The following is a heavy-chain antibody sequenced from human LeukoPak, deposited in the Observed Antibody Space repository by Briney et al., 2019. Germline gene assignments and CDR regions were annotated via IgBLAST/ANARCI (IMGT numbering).Heavy chain of an antibody. CDR1: GFTFSNYW. V-gene: IGHV3-7*01. Sequence: GGSLRLSCAASGFTFSNYWMTWVRQAPGKGLEWVANIKEDGSEEYYVDSVEGRFAISRDNAKNSLFLEMNSLRADDTAVYYCARDAEITLGTDHWGQGTLVTVSS. CDR3: ARDAEITLGTDH. J-gene: IGHJ5*02. CDR2: IKEDGSEE. D-gene: IGHD1-26*01.